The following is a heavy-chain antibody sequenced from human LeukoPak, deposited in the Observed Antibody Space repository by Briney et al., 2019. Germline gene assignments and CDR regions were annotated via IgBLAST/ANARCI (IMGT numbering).Heavy chain of an antibody. J-gene: IGHJ3*02. CDR1: GFTFDDYA. D-gene: IGHD4-17*01. CDR3: AKDRHDYGDYGLSSAFDI. V-gene: IGHV3-9*01. CDR2: ISWNSGNI. Sequence: GGSLRLSCAASGFTFDDYAMHWGRQAPGEGLEWGSGISWNSGNIAYADSVKGRFTISRDNAKNSLYLQMNSLRGEDTALYYCAKDRHDYGDYGLSSAFDIWGQGTMVTVSS.